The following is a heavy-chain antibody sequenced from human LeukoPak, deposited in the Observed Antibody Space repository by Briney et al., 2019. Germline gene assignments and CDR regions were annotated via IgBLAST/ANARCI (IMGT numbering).Heavy chain of an antibody. CDR2: IHTSGST. CDR1: GGSISSYY. CDR3: AGRAQTTGCSFDY. D-gene: IGHD1-14*01. V-gene: IGHV4-4*07. J-gene: IGHJ4*02. Sequence: SETLSLTCIVSGGSISSYYWSWIRQPAGKGLEWIGQIHTSGSTNYNPSLKSRVAMSVDTSKNQFSLELSSVTAADTAVYYCAGRAQTTGCSFDYWGQGALVTVSS.